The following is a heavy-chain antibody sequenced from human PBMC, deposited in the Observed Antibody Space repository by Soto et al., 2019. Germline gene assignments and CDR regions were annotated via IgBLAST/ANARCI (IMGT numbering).Heavy chain of an antibody. J-gene: IGHJ1*01. CDR1: GFTFSSYA. V-gene: IGHV3-23*01. D-gene: IGHD4-17*01. Sequence: ESGGGLVQPGGSLRLSCAASGFTFSSYAMSWVRQAPGKGLEWVSAISGSGGSTYYADSVKGRFTISRDNSKNTLYLQMNSLRAEDTAVYYCAKVGLRRRYGDFSEYFQHWGQGTLVTVSS. CDR2: ISGSGGST. CDR3: AKVGLRRRYGDFSEYFQH.